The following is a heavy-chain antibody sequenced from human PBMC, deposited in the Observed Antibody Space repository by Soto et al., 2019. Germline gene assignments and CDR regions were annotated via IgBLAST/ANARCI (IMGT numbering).Heavy chain of an antibody. J-gene: IGHJ4*02. V-gene: IGHV4-59*08. Sequence: SETLSLTCTVSGGSISSYYWSWIRQPPGKGLEWIGYIYYSGSTNYNPSLKSRVTISVDTSKNQFSLKLSSVTAADTAVYYCASLGSTSSPFDYWGQGTLVTVSS. CDR1: GGSISSYY. CDR2: IYYSGST. D-gene: IGHD2-2*01. CDR3: ASLGSTSSPFDY.